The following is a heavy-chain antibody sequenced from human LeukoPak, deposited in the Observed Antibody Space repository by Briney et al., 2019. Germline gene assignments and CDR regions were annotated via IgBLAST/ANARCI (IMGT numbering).Heavy chain of an antibody. CDR1: GGTLSSYT. CDR2: IIPILGIA. V-gene: IGHV1-69*04. J-gene: IGHJ5*02. D-gene: IGHD2-2*02. CDR3: ARDPHCSSTSCYTRGDDWFDP. Sequence: SVKVSCKASGGTLSSYTISWVRQAPGQGLEWMGRIIPILGIANYAQKFQGRVTITADKSTSTAYMELSSLRSEDTAVYYCARDPHCSSTSCYTRGDDWFDPWGQGTLVTVSS.